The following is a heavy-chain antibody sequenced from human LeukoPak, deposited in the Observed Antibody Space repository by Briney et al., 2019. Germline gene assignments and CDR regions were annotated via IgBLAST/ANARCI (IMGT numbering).Heavy chain of an antibody. V-gene: IGHV3-23*01. D-gene: IGHD4-23*01. J-gene: IGHJ4*02. CDR3: AKEVTPGALLYGPFDY. CDR2: ISASGGGT. Sequence: HPGGSLRLSCAASEFIFSSYGMSWVRQAPGKGLEWVSAISASGGGTYYADSVKGRFTISRDNSRNTLYLEMNSLRAEDTAIYYCAKEVTPGALLYGPFDYWGQGTLVTVSS. CDR1: EFIFSSYG.